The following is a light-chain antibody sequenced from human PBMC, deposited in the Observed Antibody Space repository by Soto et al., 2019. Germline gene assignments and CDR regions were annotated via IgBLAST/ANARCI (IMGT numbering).Light chain of an antibody. CDR1: SSDVGGYHF. CDR3: SSWTSRTTQV. Sequence: QSVLTQPASVSGSPGQSITISCTGTSSDVGGYHFVSWYQQYPGKAPKLIIYEVDSRPSGVSNRFSGSKSGNTASLTISGLRAEDEADYYCSSWTSRTTQVLGGGTKLTVL. CDR2: EVD. J-gene: IGLJ3*02. V-gene: IGLV2-14*01.